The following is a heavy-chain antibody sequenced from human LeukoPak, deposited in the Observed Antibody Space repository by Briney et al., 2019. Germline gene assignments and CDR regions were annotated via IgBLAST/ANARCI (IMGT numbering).Heavy chain of an antibody. CDR2: INPSGGST. D-gene: IGHD5-24*01. Sequence: GASVKVSCKASGYTFTSYYMHWVRQAPGQRLEWLGIINPSGGSTSYAQKFQGRVTMTRDTSTSTVYMELSSLRSEDTAVYYCAREGRWLQPTVPSYGMDVWGQGTTVTVSS. CDR1: GYTFTSYY. J-gene: IGHJ6*02. V-gene: IGHV1-46*01. CDR3: AREGRWLQPTVPSYGMDV.